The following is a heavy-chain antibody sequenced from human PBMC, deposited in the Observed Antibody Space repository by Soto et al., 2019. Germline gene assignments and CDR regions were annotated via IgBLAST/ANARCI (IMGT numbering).Heavy chain of an antibody. Sequence: ASVKVSCKASGYTFTSYGISWVRQAPGQGLEWMGWISAGNGNTKYSQKFQGRVTITTDTSASTAYMELTSLSSEDTAVYYCPRGHGTGGYYVDAFDIWGQGTMVTVSS. J-gene: IGHJ3*02. CDR2: ISAGNGNT. CDR1: GYTFTSYG. D-gene: IGHD2-8*02. CDR3: PRGHGTGGYYVDAFDI. V-gene: IGHV1-18*01.